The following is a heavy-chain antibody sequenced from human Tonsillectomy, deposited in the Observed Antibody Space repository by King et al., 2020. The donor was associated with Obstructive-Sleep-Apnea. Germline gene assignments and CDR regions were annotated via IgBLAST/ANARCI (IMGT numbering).Heavy chain of an antibody. CDR3: ARDLLPRIVGANYFDY. CDR1: GYSIGSGYY. J-gene: IGHJ4*02. CDR2: IYHSGTT. Sequence: QLQESGPGVLKPSETLSLTCTVSGYSIGSGYYWGWIRLTPGKGLEWIGSIYHSGTTYYNPSLKSRVTMSLDSPREQLSLKLSSVTAADTAVYYCARDLLPRIVGANYFDYWGQGILVSVSS. D-gene: IGHD1-26*01. V-gene: IGHV4-38-2*02.